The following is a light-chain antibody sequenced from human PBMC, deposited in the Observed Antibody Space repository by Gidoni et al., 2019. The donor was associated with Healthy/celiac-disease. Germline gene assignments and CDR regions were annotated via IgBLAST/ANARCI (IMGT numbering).Light chain of an antibody. CDR1: QSISSY. J-gene: IGKJ4*01. CDR2: AAS. CDR3: QQSYSTPPVT. Sequence: DIQMTPSPSSLSASVGDRVTITCRASQSISSYLNWYQQKPGKAPKLLIYAASSLQSGVPSRFSGRGSGTDFTLTISSLQPEDFAPYYCQQSYSTPPVTFGGGTKVEIK. V-gene: IGKV1-39*01.